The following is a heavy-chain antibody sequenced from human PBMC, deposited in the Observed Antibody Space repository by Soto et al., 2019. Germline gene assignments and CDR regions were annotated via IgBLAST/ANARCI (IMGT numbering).Heavy chain of an antibody. J-gene: IGHJ3*02. Sequence: ASVKVSCKASGYTFTGYYMHWVRQAPGQGLEWMGWINPNSGGTNYAQKFQGWVTMTRDTSISTAYMELSRLRSDDTAVYYCARARYYYDSPFGVAFDIWGQGTMVTVSS. D-gene: IGHD3-22*01. CDR1: GYTFTGYY. CDR3: ARARYYYDSPFGVAFDI. CDR2: INPNSGGT. V-gene: IGHV1-2*04.